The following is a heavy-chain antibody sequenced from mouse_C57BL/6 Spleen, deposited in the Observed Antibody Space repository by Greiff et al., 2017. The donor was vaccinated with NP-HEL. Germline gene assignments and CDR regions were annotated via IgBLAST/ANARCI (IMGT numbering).Heavy chain of an antibody. J-gene: IGHJ4*01. V-gene: IGHV1-81*01. Sequence: VQLVESGAELARPGASVKLSCKASGYTFTSYGISWVKQRTGQGLEWIGEIYPRSGNTYYNEKFKGKATLTADKSSSTAYMELRSLTSEDSAVYFCARSGSSFYYAMDYWGQGTSVTVSS. D-gene: IGHD1-1*01. CDR1: GYTFTSYG. CDR3: ARSGSSFYYAMDY. CDR2: IYPRSGNT.